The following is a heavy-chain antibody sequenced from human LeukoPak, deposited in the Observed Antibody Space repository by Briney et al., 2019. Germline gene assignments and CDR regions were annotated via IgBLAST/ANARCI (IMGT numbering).Heavy chain of an antibody. J-gene: IGHJ4*02. CDR3: ARDRWSYDPQGGFDC. CDR1: GFAFSSYA. D-gene: IGHD3-22*01. V-gene: IGHV3-7*03. Sequence: GGSLRLSCAPSGFAFSSYAMNWVRQAPGKGLEWVANIKQDGSERYYVDSVKGRFTLSRDNAKNSLYLQMNSLRAEDTAVYYCARDRWSYDPQGGFDCWGQGTLVTVSS. CDR2: IKQDGSER.